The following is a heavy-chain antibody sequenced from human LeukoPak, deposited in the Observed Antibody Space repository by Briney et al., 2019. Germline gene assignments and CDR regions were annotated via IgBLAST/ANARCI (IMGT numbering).Heavy chain of an antibody. V-gene: IGHV3-30*18. J-gene: IGHJ6*02. CDR1: GFTFSSYG. CDR3: AKDLVPLPYYYGMDV. D-gene: IGHD6-6*01. Sequence: GRSLRLSCAASGFTFSSYGMHWVRQAPGKGLEWVAVISYDGSNKYYADSVKGRFTISRDNSKNTLYLQMNSLRAEDTAVYYCAKDLVPLPYYYGMDVWGQGTLVTVSS. CDR2: ISYDGSNK.